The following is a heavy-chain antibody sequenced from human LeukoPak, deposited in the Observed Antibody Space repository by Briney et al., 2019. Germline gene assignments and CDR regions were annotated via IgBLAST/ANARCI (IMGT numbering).Heavy chain of an antibody. CDR2: IRYDGSNK. J-gene: IGHJ3*02. CDR3: AKAYYYDSSGQRAFDI. D-gene: IGHD3-22*01. CDR1: GFTFSSYG. Sequence: GGSLRLSCAASGFTFSSYGMHWVRQAPGKGLEWVAFIRYDGSNKYYADSVKGRFTISRDNSKNTLYLQMNSLRAEDTAVYYCAKAYYYDSSGQRAFDIWGQGTMVTVSS. V-gene: IGHV3-30*02.